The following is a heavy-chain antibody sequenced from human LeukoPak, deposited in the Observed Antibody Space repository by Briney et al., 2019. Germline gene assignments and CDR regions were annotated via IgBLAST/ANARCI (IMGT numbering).Heavy chain of an antibody. CDR2: ISNTGTT. V-gene: IGHV4-59*01. CDR3: SRVYTSSSYWYFDL. Sequence: SETLSLTCSVSGGSINGWYWGWIRQPPGKGLEWIAYISNTGTTNYNPSLTSRVSMSKETSKNQLSLKLSSVTAADTAIYYCSRVYTSSSYWYFDLWGRGILVTVSS. J-gene: IGHJ2*01. CDR1: GGSINGWY. D-gene: IGHD6-13*01.